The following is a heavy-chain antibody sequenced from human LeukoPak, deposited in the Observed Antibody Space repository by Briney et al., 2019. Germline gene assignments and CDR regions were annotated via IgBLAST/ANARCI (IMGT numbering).Heavy chain of an antibody. Sequence: PGGSLRLSCAGPGFTFSDYSMNWVRQTPGKRLEWVSSINNSSSYIYYADSVRGRFTISRDNAKNSLYLQMNSLGVEDTAVYYCTIPRSGRDYWGQGTLVTVSS. CDR3: TIPRSGRDY. CDR2: INNSSSYI. CDR1: GFTFSDYS. D-gene: IGHD3-10*01. V-gene: IGHV3-21*06. J-gene: IGHJ4*02.